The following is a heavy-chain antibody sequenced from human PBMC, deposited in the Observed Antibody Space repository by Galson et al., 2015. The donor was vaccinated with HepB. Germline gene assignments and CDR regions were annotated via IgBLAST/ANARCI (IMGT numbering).Heavy chain of an antibody. J-gene: IGHJ4*02. D-gene: IGHD4-17*01. Sequence: SLRLSCAASGFTFSSYSMNWVRQAPGKGLEWVSSISSSSSYIYYADSVKGRFTISRDNAKNSLYLQMNSLRAEDTTVYYCARVKHGDYVFDYWGQGTLVTVSS. V-gene: IGHV3-21*01. CDR3: ARVKHGDYVFDY. CDR2: ISSSSSYI. CDR1: GFTFSSYS.